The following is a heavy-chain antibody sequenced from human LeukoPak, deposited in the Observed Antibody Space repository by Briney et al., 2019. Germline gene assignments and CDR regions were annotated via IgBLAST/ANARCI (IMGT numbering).Heavy chain of an antibody. CDR1: GGPVSGYY. V-gene: IGHV4-34*01. J-gene: IGHJ4*02. CDR3: AGLVGRYSSGLYYYYFDY. D-gene: IGHD3-22*01. Sequence: SETLSLTCGVSGGPVSGYYWSWLRQSPGKGLEWIGEITRYGNTNYNPSLKSRVIISKDTPKSQISLTLISLTAADTAVYYCAGLVGRYSSGLYYYYFDYWGQGTLVTVSS. CDR2: ITRYGNT.